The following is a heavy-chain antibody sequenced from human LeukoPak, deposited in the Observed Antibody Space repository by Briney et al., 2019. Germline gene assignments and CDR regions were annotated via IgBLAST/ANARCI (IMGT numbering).Heavy chain of an antibody. CDR3: AREGGTRWYYYYYYMDV. J-gene: IGHJ6*03. D-gene: IGHD1-26*01. V-gene: IGHV4-34*01. CDR2: INHSGST. CDR1: GGSFSGYY. Sequence: PSETLSLTCAVYGGSFSGYYWSWIRQPPGKGLEWIGEINHSGSTNYNPSLKSRVTISVDTSKNQFSLKLSSVTAADTAVYYCAREGGTRWYYYYYYMDVWGKGTTVTVSS.